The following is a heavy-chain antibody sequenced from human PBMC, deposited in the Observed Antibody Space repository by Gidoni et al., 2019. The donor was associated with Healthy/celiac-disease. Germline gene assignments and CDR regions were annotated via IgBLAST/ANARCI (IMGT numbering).Heavy chain of an antibody. D-gene: IGHD2-15*01. CDR2: INHSGST. CDR1: GGFVSGYY. J-gene: IGHJ1*01. Sequence: QVQLQQWGAGLLKPSETLSLTCAVYGGFVSGYYWTWIRQPPGKGLEWIGEINHSGSTNYNPSLTSRVTISVDTSTNQFSLKLSSVTAADTAVYYCARGRRIVVVVAARVAEYFQHWGRGTLVTVSS. V-gene: IGHV4-34*01. CDR3: ARGRRIVVVVAARVAEYFQH.